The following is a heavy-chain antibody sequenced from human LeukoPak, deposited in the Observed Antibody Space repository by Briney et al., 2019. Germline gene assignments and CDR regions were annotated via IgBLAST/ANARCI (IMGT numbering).Heavy chain of an antibody. V-gene: IGHV4-39*07. J-gene: IGHJ4*02. CDR1: GGSISSSSYY. D-gene: IGHD5-18*01. CDR2: IYYSGST. CDR3: ARGGYSYGRPGYFDY. Sequence: SETLSLTCTVSGGSISSSSYYWGWIRQPPGKGLEWIGSIYYSGSTYYNPSLKSRVTISVDTSKNQFSLKLSSVTAADTAVYYCARGGYSYGRPGYFDYWGQGTLVTVSS.